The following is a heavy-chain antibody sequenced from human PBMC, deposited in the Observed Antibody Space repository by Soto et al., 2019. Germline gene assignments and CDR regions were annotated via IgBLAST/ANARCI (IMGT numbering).Heavy chain of an antibody. J-gene: IGHJ4*02. CDR2: MNPENENT. CDR1: GYTFTDYD. V-gene: IGHV1-8*01. Sequence: QVQLVQSGAEVKKPGASVKVSCKASGYTFTDYDVNWVRQAPGQGLEWMGWMNPENENTDYAQKFQERSTITRDTATRTPNMDLSSLSPEDAAVYYRRSGRAEGEGATYYWGQGTLVTVSS. CDR3: RSGRAEGEGATYY. D-gene: IGHD1-26*01.